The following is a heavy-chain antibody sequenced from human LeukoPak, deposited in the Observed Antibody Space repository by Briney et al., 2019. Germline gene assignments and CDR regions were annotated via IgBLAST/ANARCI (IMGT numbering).Heavy chain of an antibody. CDR3: ARHDPETGAWRPFDS. Sequence: PSETLSLTCTVPGGSIGSSGYYWGWIRQPPGKGLEWVGSIYYSGSTYHNSSLTGRISMSVDTSKTQFSLRLNSVTASDTAFYYCARHDPETGAWRPFDSWGQGTLVTVSS. V-gene: IGHV4-39*01. CDR1: GGSIGSSGYY. CDR2: IYYSGST. J-gene: IGHJ4*02. D-gene: IGHD1-1*01.